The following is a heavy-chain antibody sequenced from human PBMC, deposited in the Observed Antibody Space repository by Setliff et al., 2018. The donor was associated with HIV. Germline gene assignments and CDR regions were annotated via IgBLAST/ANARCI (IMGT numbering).Heavy chain of an antibody. CDR1: GFTFSSYG. J-gene: IGHJ6*03. V-gene: IGHV3-30*02. D-gene: IGHD4-17*01. Sequence: PGGSLRLSCAASGFTFSSYGMHWVRQDPGKGLEWVAFIRYDGSNKYYADSVKGRFTISRDNSKNTLYLQMNSLRAEDTAVYYCAKDGFVTTGLPYYYYYMDVWGKGTTVTVSS. CDR2: IRYDGSNK. CDR3: AKDGFVTTGLPYYYYYMDV.